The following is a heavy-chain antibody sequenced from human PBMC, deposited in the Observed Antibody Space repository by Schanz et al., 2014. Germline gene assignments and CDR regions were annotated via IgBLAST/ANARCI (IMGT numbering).Heavy chain of an antibody. CDR3: SKDKQGSRSDDY. V-gene: IGHV3-23*01. Sequence: EVQLLESGGALVQPGGSLRLSCSASGFTFSTYAMSWARQTPGKGLEWVSSITTGGNTYYRDSVKGRFIVSRDNSKNTLYLEMNRLRVDDTAVYYCSKDKQGSRSDDYWGQGTLVTVSS. CDR2: ITTGGNT. J-gene: IGHJ4*02. CDR1: GFTFSTYA. D-gene: IGHD2-15*01.